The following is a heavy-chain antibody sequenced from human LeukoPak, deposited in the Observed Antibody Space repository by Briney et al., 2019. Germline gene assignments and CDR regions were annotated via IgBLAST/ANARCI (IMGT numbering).Heavy chain of an antibody. V-gene: IGHV4-59*01. J-gene: IGHJ4*02. D-gene: IGHD3-10*01. Sequence: SETLSLTCTVSGGSISSYYWSWIRQPPGKGLEWIGYIYYSGSTNYNPSLKSRGTISIDTSKNQFSLKLSSVTAADTAVYYCARHSLSFGALFDYWGQGTLVTVSS. CDR2: IYYSGST. CDR3: ARHSLSFGALFDY. CDR1: GGSISSYY.